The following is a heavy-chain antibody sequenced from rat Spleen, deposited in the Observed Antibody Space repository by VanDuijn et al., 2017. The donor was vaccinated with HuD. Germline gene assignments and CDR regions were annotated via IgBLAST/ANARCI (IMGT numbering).Heavy chain of an antibody. CDR3: AALSGYYFDY. CDR1: GFSLTSYH. CDR2: IWGDGST. V-gene: IGHV2-32*01. J-gene: IGHJ2*01. Sequence: QVQLKESGPGLVKPSETLSLTCTVSGFSLTSYHVSWVRQPPGKGLEWRGVIWGDGSTAYNSALKSRLSISRDTSKSQVFLKMNSLQTDDTAVYYCAALSGYYFDYWGQGVMVTVSS. D-gene: IGHD4-3*01.